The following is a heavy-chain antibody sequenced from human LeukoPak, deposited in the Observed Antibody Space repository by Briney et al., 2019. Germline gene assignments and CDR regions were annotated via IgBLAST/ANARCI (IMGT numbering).Heavy chain of an antibody. D-gene: IGHD6-19*01. CDR1: GYTFTGYY. CDR3: ARAVAGPYYYYYGMDV. Sequence: ASVKVSCKASGYTFTGYYMHWVRQAPGQGLEWMGWINPNSGGTNYAQKFQGRVTMTRDTSISTAYMELSRLRSDDTAVYYCARAVAGPYYYYYGMDVWGQGTTVTVSS. V-gene: IGHV1-2*02. CDR2: INPNSGGT. J-gene: IGHJ6*02.